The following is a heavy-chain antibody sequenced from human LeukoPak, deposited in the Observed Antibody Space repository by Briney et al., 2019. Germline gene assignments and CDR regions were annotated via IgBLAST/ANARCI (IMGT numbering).Heavy chain of an antibody. J-gene: IGHJ6*03. Sequence: GGSLRLSCAASGFTFSSYWMSWVRQAPGKGLEWVANIKQDGSEKYYVDSVKGRFTISRDNAKNSLYLQMNSLRAEDTAVYYCARDRIVATISGYYYYMDVWGKETTVTVSS. V-gene: IGHV3-7*01. D-gene: IGHD5-12*01. CDR2: IKQDGSEK. CDR1: GFTFSSYW. CDR3: ARDRIVATISGYYYYMDV.